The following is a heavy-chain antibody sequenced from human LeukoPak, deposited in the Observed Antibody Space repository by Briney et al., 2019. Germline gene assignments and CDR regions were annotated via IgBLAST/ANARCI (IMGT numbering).Heavy chain of an antibody. V-gene: IGHV3-74*01. D-gene: IGHD3-22*01. CDR2: INSDGSST. J-gene: IGHJ4*02. Sequence: GGSLTLSCAPSGFTFCSYWEHGLRHAREEARVGFSHINSDGSSTSDADYVKGRFTSSSDNAKHTLYMQMNSLRAEDTAVYSCARDCPCYDSPSFDYWGQGTLVTVSS. CDR3: ARDCPCYDSPSFDY. CDR1: GFTFCSYW.